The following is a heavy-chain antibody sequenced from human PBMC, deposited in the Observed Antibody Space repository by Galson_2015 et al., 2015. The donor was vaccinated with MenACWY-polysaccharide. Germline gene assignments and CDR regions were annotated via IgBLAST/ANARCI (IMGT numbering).Heavy chain of an antibody. Sequence: SLRLSCAASGFTFRNYGMYWVRQAPGKGLEWVTGISYDGSDKYYADSVRGRFTISRDNSKNTLYLQMNSLRAEDTAVYYCAAWRRTYYFDYWGQGTLVTVSS. CDR1: GFTFRNYG. J-gene: IGHJ4*02. CDR2: ISYDGSDK. V-gene: IGHV3-30*03. CDR3: AAWRRTYYFDY. D-gene: IGHD1-1*01.